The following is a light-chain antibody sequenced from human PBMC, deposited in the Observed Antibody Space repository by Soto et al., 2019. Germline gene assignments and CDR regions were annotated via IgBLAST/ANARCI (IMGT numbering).Light chain of an antibody. CDR2: GNN. J-gene: IGLJ1*01. CDR1: SSNIGSGYV. CDR3: QSYDNSLSSYV. Sequence: QSVLTQPPSVSGAPRQRVTISCTGGSSNIGSGYVVHWYQKLPGTAPKLLIHGNNNRPSGVPDRISGSKSGTSASLAITGLQAEDEADYYCQSYDNSLSSYVFGSGTKLTVL. V-gene: IGLV1-40*01.